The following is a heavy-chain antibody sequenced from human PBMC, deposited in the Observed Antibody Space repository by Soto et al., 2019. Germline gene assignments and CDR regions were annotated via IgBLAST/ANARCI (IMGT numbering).Heavy chain of an antibody. Sequence: QVQLVQSGAEVKKPGASVKVSCKASGYTFTSYGISWVRQAPGHGLEWMGWISAYNGNTNYAQKLQGRVTMTTDTSTSTAYMELRSLRSDDTAVYYCARQEDIVVVPAVHWYFDLWGRGTLVTVSS. CDR2: ISAYNGNT. V-gene: IGHV1-18*01. J-gene: IGHJ2*01. CDR1: GYTFTSYG. CDR3: ARQEDIVVVPAVHWYFDL. D-gene: IGHD2-2*01.